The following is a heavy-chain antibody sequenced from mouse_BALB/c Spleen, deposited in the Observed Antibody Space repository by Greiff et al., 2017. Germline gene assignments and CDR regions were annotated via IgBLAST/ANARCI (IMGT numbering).Heavy chain of an antibody. Sequence: EVKLQESGAELVKPGASVKLSCTASGFNIKDTYMHWVKQRPEQGLEWIGRIDPANGNTKYDPKFQGKATITADTSSNTAYLQLSSLTSEDTAVYYCAYGYDYWGQGTTLTVSS. V-gene: IGHV14-3*02. J-gene: IGHJ2*01. D-gene: IGHD2-2*01. CDR2: IDPANGNT. CDR3: AYGYDY. CDR1: GFNIKDTY.